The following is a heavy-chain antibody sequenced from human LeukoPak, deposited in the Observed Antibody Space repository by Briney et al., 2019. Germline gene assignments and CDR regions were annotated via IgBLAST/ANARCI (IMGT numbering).Heavy chain of an antibody. CDR3: AKAKVWSGYYSYYYYYMDV. J-gene: IGHJ6*03. CDR1: GFDFSTYA. D-gene: IGHD3-3*01. CDR2: ISTMSNYI. V-gene: IGHV3-21*01. Sequence: PGGSLRLSCAASGFDFSTYAINWVRQAPGKGLEWVSSISTMSNYIFYGDSVKGRFTISRDNSKNTLYLQMNSLRAEDTAVYYCAKAKVWSGYYSYYYYYMDVWGKGTTVTVSS.